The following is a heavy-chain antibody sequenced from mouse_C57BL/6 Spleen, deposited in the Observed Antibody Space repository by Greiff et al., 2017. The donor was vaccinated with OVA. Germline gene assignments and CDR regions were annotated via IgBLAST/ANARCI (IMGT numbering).Heavy chain of an antibody. V-gene: IGHV1-72*01. J-gene: IGHJ2*01. D-gene: IGHD2-12*01. CDR1: GYTFTCYW. CDR2: IEPGSGGT. Sequence: VQLQQPGAELMKPGASVKLSCKASGYTFTCYWIEWVKQRPGRGLEWIGGIEPGSGGTKYNEKFKSKATLTVDKPSSTAYMQLSSRTSEDAAVDNCARADLTVVFDYWGQGTTLTVSS. CDR3: ARADLTVVFDY.